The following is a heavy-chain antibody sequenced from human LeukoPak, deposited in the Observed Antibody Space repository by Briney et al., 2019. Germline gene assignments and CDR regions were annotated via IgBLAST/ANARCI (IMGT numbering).Heavy chain of an antibody. D-gene: IGHD1-26*01. CDR3: ARELRPRVGAIMPFDY. CDR2: ISTYNGNT. CDR1: GYTFTSYG. J-gene: IGHJ4*02. V-gene: IGHV1-18*01. Sequence: ASVKVSCKASGYTFTSYGITWVRQAPGQGLEWMGWISTYNGNTDYAQKVQGRVTMTTDTSTSTAYMELRSLRSDDTAVYYCARELRPRVGAIMPFDYWGQGTLATVSS.